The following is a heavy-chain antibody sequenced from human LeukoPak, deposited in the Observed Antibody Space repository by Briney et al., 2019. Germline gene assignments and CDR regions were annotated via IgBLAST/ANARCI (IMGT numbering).Heavy chain of an antibody. Sequence: SGTLSLTCDVSGGSIMTTNWWSWVRQPPNKGLEWIGEVHLSGATNYNPSLESRVTMSIDTSKNHLSLELTSVTAADTAMYYCTRESGAFSPFGFWGQGTLVTVSS. CDR3: TRESGAFSPFGF. V-gene: IGHV4-4*02. CDR1: GGSIMTTNW. CDR2: VHLSGAT. J-gene: IGHJ4*02. D-gene: IGHD1-26*01.